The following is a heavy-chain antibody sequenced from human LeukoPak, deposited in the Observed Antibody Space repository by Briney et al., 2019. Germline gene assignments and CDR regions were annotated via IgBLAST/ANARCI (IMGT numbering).Heavy chain of an antibody. V-gene: IGHV4-39*07. CDR2: IYYSGST. CDR3: ARGVVIAPQTFDY. Sequence: SETLSLTCTVSGASISSSSYYWAWIRQPPGKGLEWIGSIYYSGSTYYNPSLKSRVTISVDTSKNQFSLKLSSVTAADTAVYYCARGVVIAPQTFDYWGQGTLVTVSS. J-gene: IGHJ4*02. CDR1: GASISSSSYY. D-gene: IGHD2-21*01.